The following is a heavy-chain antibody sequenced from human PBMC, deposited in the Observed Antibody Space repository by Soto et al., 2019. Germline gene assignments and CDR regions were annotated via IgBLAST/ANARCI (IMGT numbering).Heavy chain of an antibody. CDR3: AHRVLRTVFGLVTTTAIYFDF. CDR1: GFSLTTSGVG. CDR2: IYWDDDK. J-gene: IGHJ4*02. Sequence: QITLNESGPTVVRPTETLTLTCRFSGFSLTTSGVGVGWIRQSQGKAPAWLALIYWDDDKRYSASLKSRLTITKDTSKNQVVLTVSDLDPTDTATYYCAHRVLRTVFGLVTTTAIYFDFWGQGTPVAVSS. V-gene: IGHV2-5*02. D-gene: IGHD3-3*01.